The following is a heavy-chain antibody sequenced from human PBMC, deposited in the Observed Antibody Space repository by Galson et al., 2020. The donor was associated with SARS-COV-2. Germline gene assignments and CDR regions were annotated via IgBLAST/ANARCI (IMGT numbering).Heavy chain of an antibody. CDR2: VSSRGNA. CDR1: GASVNSKTYY. V-gene: IGHV4-39*07. J-gene: IGHJ3*02. D-gene: IGHD5-18*01. CDR3: ARELRNFGVLNGYGPAYAFDM. Sequence: ASETLSLTCGVSGASVNSKTYYWGRVRQPPGKGLEWIASVSSRGNAFHNPSLKSRLTISLVTSRNLFSLNLTSVTAADTAVYDCARELRNFGVLNGYGPAYAFDMWGQGAMVTVSA.